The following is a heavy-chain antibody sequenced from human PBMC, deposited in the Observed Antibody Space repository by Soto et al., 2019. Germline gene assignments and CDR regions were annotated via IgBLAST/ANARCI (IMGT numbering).Heavy chain of an antibody. CDR3: ARGSDMITFGGVIVPTTYDY. Sequence: ASVKVSCKASGYTFTSYGISWVRQAPGQGLEWMGWISAYNGNTNYAQKLQGRVTMTTVTSTSTAYMELRSLRSDDTAVYYCARGSDMITFGGVIVPTTYDYWGQGTLVTVSS. J-gene: IGHJ4*02. V-gene: IGHV1-18*01. CDR1: GYTFTSYG. D-gene: IGHD3-16*02. CDR2: ISAYNGNT.